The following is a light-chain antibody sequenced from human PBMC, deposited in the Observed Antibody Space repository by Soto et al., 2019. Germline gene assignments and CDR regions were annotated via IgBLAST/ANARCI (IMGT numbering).Light chain of an antibody. CDR3: CSYAGNNAVV. V-gene: IGLV2-23*02. Sequence: QSVLTQPASVSGSRGQSITISCTGTSNNVGSYNFVSWYRQYPGKAPELIIYEVSQRPSTFFNRFSGSKSGNTASLTISGLQSDDEADYYCCSYAGNNAVVFGGGTKLTVL. CDR2: EVS. J-gene: IGLJ3*02. CDR1: SNNVGSYNF.